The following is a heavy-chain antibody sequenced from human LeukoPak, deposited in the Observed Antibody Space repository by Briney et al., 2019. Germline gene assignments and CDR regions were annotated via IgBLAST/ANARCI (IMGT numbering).Heavy chain of an antibody. CDR1: GYTFTSHA. Sequence: ASVKVSCKASGYTFTSHAIHWVRQAPGQRLEWMGWINAGNGNTRYSQKFQGRVTIIRDTSANTAYMELSSLRSEDTAVYYCARDAGYGDYGPDYWGQGTLVTVSS. V-gene: IGHV1-3*01. J-gene: IGHJ4*02. D-gene: IGHD4-17*01. CDR2: INAGNGNT. CDR3: ARDAGYGDYGPDY.